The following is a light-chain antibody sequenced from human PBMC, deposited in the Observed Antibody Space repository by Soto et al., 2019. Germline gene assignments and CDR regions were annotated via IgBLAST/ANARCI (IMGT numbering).Light chain of an antibody. CDR3: QSYDSSLSAVV. Sequence: QSVLTQPPSVSGAPGQRVTISCTGSSSNIGAGYDVHWYQQLPGTAPKLLIYGNSNRPSGVPDRFSGSKSGTSASLDITGLQAEDEADYYCQSYDSSLSAVVFGGVTKVTVL. J-gene: IGLJ2*01. CDR1: SSNIGAGYD. CDR2: GNS. V-gene: IGLV1-40*01.